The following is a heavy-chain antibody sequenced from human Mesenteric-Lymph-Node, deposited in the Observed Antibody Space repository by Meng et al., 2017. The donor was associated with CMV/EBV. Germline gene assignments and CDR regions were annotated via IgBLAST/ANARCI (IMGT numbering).Heavy chain of an antibody. CDR1: GYSISSGYY. CDR2: IYYSGST. CDR3: ARDFFRGIPGIAASGDYYFDY. J-gene: IGHJ4*02. D-gene: IGHD6-13*01. Sequence: GSLRLSCSVSGYSISSGYYWGWIRQPPGKGLEWIGSIYYSGSTYYNPSLKSRVTISVDTSKNQFSLKLSSVTAADTAVYYCARDFFRGIPGIAASGDYYFDYWGQGTLVTVSS. V-gene: IGHV4-38-2*02.